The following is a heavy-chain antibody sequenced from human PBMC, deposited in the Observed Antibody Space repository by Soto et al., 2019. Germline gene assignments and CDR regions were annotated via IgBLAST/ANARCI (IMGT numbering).Heavy chain of an antibody. V-gene: IGHV4-39*07. Sequence: SETLSLTCTVSGGSISSSSYYWGWIRQPPGKGLEWIGSIYYSGSTYYNPSLKSRVTISVDTSKNQFSLKLSSVTAADTAVYYCARDGVVLGGYWGQGTLVTVSS. CDR1: GGSISSSSYY. J-gene: IGHJ4*02. CDR3: ARDGVVLGGY. CDR2: IYYSGST. D-gene: IGHD3-10*01.